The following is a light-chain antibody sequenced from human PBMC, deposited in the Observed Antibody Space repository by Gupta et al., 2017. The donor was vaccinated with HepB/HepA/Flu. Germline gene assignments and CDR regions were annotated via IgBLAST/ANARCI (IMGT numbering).Light chain of an antibody. CDR1: NIGTKS. CDR2: DDS. J-gene: IGLJ2*01. Sequence: SYVLTQPPSVSVAAGKAARITCGGNNIGTKSVHWYQQKPGQAPVLVVYDDSHRPSGIPERFSGSNSGNTATLTISRVEAGDEADYYCQVWDSSSDHRVIFGGGTKLTVL. CDR3: QVWDSSSDHRVI. V-gene: IGLV3-21*03.